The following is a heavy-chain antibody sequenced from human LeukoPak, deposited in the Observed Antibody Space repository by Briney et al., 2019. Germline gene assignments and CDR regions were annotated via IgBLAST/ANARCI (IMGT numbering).Heavy chain of an antibody. J-gene: IGHJ4*02. V-gene: IGHV1-18*04. D-gene: IGHD2-15*01. CDR1: GYTFTGYY. CDR2: ISAYNGNT. CDR3: ARGHCSGGSCYSEYGDY. Sequence: ASVKVSCKASGYTFTGYYMHWVRQAPGQGLEWMGWISAYNGNTNYAQKLQGRVTMTTDTSTSTAYMELRSLRSDDTAVYYCARGHCSGGSCYSEYGDYWGQGTLVTVSS.